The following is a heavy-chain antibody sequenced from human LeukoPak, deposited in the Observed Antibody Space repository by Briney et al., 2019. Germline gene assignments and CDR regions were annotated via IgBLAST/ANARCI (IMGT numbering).Heavy chain of an antibody. D-gene: IGHD6-13*01. Sequence: SETLSLTCTVSGGSISSSSYYWSWIRQPPGKGLEWIGEINHSGSTNYNPSLKSRVTISVDTSKNQFSLKLSSVTAADTAVYYCARYPRNLRGSSSSSTVAPWGQGTLVTVSS. CDR1: GGSISSSSYY. CDR3: ARYPRNLRGSSSSSTVAP. V-gene: IGHV4-39*07. CDR2: INHSGST. J-gene: IGHJ5*02.